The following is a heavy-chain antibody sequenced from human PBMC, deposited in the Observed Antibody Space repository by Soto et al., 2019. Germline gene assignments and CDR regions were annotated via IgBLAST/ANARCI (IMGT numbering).Heavy chain of an antibody. Sequence: SVKVSCKASGFTFTTNDINWGRQAPGQGLQWMGWMNANVDATDSPQEFKGRVSMTWNASISTAYMELSNLKSDDTAVYYCAREVVDASWLWLDPWGQGTLVTVSS. CDR2: MNANVDAT. J-gene: IGHJ5*02. CDR3: AREVVDASWLWLDP. CDR1: GFTFTTND. D-gene: IGHD6-19*01. V-gene: IGHV1-8*01.